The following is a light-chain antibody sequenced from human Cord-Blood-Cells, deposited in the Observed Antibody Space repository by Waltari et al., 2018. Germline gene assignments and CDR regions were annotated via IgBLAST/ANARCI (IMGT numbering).Light chain of an antibody. J-gene: IGLJ3*02. CDR3: CSYAGSSTFNWV. V-gene: IGLV2-23*03. Sequence: QSALTQPASVSGSPGQSITISCTGTSSDVGSDNPVSWYQQHTCKPPRLMIYEGSNRPSRVSKRFSGSKSGNPASLTISGLQAEDEADYYCCSYAGSSTFNWVFGGGTKLTVL. CDR2: EGS. CDR1: SSDVGSDNP.